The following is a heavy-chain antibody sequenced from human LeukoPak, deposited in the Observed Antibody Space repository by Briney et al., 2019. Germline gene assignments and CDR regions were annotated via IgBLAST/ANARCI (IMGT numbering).Heavy chain of an antibody. V-gene: IGHV3-53*01. Sequence: GGSLRLSCAASGFTVSSNYMSWVRQAPGKGLEWVSVIYSGGSTYYADSVKGRFTISRDNSKNTLYLQMNSLRAEDTAVYYCAREYCSSTSCYRASTNLDWGQGALVTVSS. D-gene: IGHD2-2*01. CDR1: GFTVSSNY. CDR3: AREYCSSTSCYRASTNLD. CDR2: IYSGGST. J-gene: IGHJ4*02.